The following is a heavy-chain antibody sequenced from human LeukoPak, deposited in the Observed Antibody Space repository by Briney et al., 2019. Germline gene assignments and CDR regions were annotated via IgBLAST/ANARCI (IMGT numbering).Heavy chain of an antibody. Sequence: PWGSLRLSCAASGFTSSTYAMHWVRQAPGKGLEWVAVIPYDGSNKYYADSVKGRFTISRENSKNRLYLQMNSLRAEDTAVYYCARAEGYGGELDSWGQGTLVTVSS. CDR1: GFTSSTYA. V-gene: IGHV3-30*04. CDR3: ARAEGYGGELDS. J-gene: IGHJ4*02. D-gene: IGHD4-23*01. CDR2: IPYDGSNK.